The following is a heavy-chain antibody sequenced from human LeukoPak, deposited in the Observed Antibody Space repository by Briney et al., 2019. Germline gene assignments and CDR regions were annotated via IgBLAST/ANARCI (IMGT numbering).Heavy chain of an antibody. Sequence: GGSLRLSCTASGISFSTYWMHWVRQAPGKGLVWVPRTNSGGSSTNYADSVKGRFTISRDNAKNTLYLQMNSLRAEDTAVYYCALQREFSGYALDYWGQGTLVTVSS. CDR2: TNSGGSST. J-gene: IGHJ4*02. CDR3: ALQREFSGYALDY. D-gene: IGHD5-12*01. CDR1: GISFSTYW. V-gene: IGHV3-74*01.